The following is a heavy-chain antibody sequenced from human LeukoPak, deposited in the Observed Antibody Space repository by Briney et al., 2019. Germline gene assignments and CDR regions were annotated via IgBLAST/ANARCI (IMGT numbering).Heavy chain of an antibody. V-gene: IGHV3-9*01. Sequence: GGSLRLSCVASGFTFSSYGMHWVRQAPGKGLEWVSGISWNSGSIGYADSVKGRSTISRDNAKNSLYLQMNSLRAEDTALYYCAKAGPYSSGWATYYFDYWGQGTLATVSS. J-gene: IGHJ4*02. CDR3: AKAGPYSSGWATYYFDY. CDR1: GFTFSSYG. CDR2: ISWNSGSI. D-gene: IGHD6-19*01.